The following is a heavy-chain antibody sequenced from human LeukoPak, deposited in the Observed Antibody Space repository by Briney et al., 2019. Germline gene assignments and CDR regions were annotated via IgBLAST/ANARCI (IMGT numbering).Heavy chain of an antibody. Sequence: HSGGSLRLSCAASGFTFSSYAMSWVRQAPGKGLEWVSTISGSGGSTYYADSVKGRFTISRDNSKNTLYLQLNSLRAEDTAVYYCAKSTSPLYYYYGMDVWGQGTTVTVSS. V-gene: IGHV3-23*01. J-gene: IGHJ6*02. CDR1: GFTFSSYA. CDR3: AKSTSPLYYYYGMDV. CDR2: ISGSGGST. D-gene: IGHD2-2*01.